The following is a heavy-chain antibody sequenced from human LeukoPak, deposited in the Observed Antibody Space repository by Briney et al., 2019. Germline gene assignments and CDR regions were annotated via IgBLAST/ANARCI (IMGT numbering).Heavy chain of an antibody. CDR3: ARWGTYYDSSGYIDY. V-gene: IGHV1-3*01. D-gene: IGHD3-22*01. J-gene: IGHJ4*02. CDR2: INAGNGNT. Sequence: GASVKVSCKASGYTFTSYAMHWVRQAPGQRLEWMGWINAGNGNTKYSQKFQGRVTITRDTSASTAYMEPSSLRSEDTAVYYCARWGTYYDSSGYIDYWGQGTLVTVSS. CDR1: GYTFTSYA.